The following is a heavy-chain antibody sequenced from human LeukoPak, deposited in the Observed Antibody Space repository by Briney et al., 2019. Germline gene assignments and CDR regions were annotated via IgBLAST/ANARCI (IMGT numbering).Heavy chain of an antibody. D-gene: IGHD6-19*01. Sequence: GGSLRLSCAASGCTFNNYSMNWVRQAPGKGLEWVSSISSSSSYIYYADSVKGRFTISRDNAKNSLYLQMNSLRAEDTAVYYCARAAVAECFDYWGQGTLVTVSS. J-gene: IGHJ4*02. V-gene: IGHV3-21*01. CDR1: GCTFNNYS. CDR2: ISSSSSYI. CDR3: ARAAVAECFDY.